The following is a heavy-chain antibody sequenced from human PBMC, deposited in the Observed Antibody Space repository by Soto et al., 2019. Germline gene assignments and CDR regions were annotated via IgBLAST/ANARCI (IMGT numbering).Heavy chain of an antibody. CDR3: ARLPTIDSSGPSRDY. J-gene: IGHJ4*02. Sequence: SETLSLTCTVSGGSISSSSYYWGWIRQPPGKGLEWIGSIYYSGSTYYNPSLKSRVTISVDTSKNQFSLKLSSVTAADTAVYYCARLPTIDSSGPSRDYWGQGTLVTVSS. CDR1: GGSISSSSYY. D-gene: IGHD3-22*01. CDR2: IYYSGST. V-gene: IGHV4-39*01.